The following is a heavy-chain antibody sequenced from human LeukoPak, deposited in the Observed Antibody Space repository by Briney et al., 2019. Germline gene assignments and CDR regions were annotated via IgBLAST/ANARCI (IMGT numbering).Heavy chain of an antibody. CDR3: AKDAAGPEY. CDR2: ISAGGGST. D-gene: IGHD6-13*01. Sequence: GGSLRLSCAVSGLTFSDYSMAWVRQAPGKGLFWVSGISAGGGSTYYADSVKGRFTISSDNSRNTLYLQMNSLSAEDTAVYYCAKDAAGPEYWGQGTLVTVSS. CDR1: GLTFSDYS. J-gene: IGHJ4*02. V-gene: IGHV3-23*01.